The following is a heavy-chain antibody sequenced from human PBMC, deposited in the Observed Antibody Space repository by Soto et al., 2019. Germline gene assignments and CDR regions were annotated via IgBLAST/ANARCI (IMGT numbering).Heavy chain of an antibody. J-gene: IGHJ5*02. V-gene: IGHV1-3*01. CDR3: ARGPEQQLVKGAYNWFDP. CDR1: GYTFTSYA. D-gene: IGHD6-13*01. Sequence: ASVKVSCKASGYTFTSYAMHWVRQAPGQRLEWMGWINAGNGNTKYSQKFQGRVTITRDTSASTAYMELSSLRSEDTAVYYCARGPEQQLVKGAYNWFDPWGQGTLVTVSS. CDR2: INAGNGNT.